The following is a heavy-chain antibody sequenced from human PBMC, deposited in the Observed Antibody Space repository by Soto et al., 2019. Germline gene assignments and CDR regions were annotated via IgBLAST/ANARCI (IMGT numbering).Heavy chain of an antibody. CDR1: GYTFNSYY. J-gene: IGHJ4*02. V-gene: IGHV1-46*02. CDR2: FTPSTGAS. CDR3: ARAGFWNLDS. D-gene: IGHD1-1*01. Sequence: ASVKVSCKASGYTFNSYYVHWMRQAPGQGLEWMGRFTPSTGASIYTQKFQGRVTMTRDTSSNIAYIELSSLRSEDTAVYYCARAGFWNLDSWGQGTPVTVSS.